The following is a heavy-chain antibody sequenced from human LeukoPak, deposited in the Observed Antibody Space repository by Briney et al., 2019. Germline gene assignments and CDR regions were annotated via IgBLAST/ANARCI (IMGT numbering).Heavy chain of an antibody. D-gene: IGHD2-15*01. CDR3: ALYCSGGSCYSMGGAFDI. CDR2: ISDSGYYI. CDR1: GFTFSSYS. J-gene: IGHJ3*02. V-gene: IGHV3-21*01. Sequence: GGSLRLSCVASGFTFSSYSMNWVRQVPGKGLEWVSAISDSGYYIYYPNSVKGRFTISRDNAKNSLYLQMNSLRAEDSAVYYCALYCSGGSCYSMGGAFDIWGQGTVVTVSS.